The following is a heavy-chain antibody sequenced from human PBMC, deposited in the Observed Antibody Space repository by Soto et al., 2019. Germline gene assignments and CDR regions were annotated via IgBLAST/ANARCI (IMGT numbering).Heavy chain of an antibody. J-gene: IGHJ5*02. CDR2: IDPSDSYT. CDR1: GYSFTSYW. V-gene: IGHV5-10-1*01. CDR3: ARRITMVRGPNWFDP. Sequence: PGESLKISCKGSGYSFTSYWISWVRQMPGKGLEWMGRIDPSDSYTNYSPSFQGHVTISADKSISTAYLQWSSLKASDTAMYYCARRITMVRGPNWFDPWGQGTLVTVSS. D-gene: IGHD3-10*01.